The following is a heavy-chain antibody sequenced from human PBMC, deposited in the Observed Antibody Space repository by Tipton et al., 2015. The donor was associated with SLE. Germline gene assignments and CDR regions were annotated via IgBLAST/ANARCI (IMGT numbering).Heavy chain of an antibody. CDR1: GGSISSHS. Sequence: GLVKPSETLSLTCTVSGGSISSHSWSWIRQPPGKGLEWIGYISYSGSTKYNPSLKSRVTISVDTSKNQLSLKLSSVTAADTAVYYCARDDPDGESSGKPGDHWGQGTLVTVSS. CDR2: ISYSGST. V-gene: IGHV4-59*11. D-gene: IGHD3-22*01. J-gene: IGHJ4*02. CDR3: ARDDPDGESSGKPGDH.